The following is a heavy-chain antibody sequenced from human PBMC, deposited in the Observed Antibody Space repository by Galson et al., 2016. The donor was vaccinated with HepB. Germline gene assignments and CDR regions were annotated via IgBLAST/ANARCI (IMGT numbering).Heavy chain of an antibody. CDR2: INPIFNTA. D-gene: IGHD3-22*01. CDR3: ARSRPGRGMLVVVTAIDY. J-gene: IGHJ4*02. Sequence: SVKVSCKASGGTFNSYAISWVRQAPGQGLEWMGGINPIFNTADYAQKFQDRVTITADESTSTAYMELSSLRSDDTAIYYCARSRPGRGMLVVVTAIDYWGQGTQVTVSS. V-gene: IGHV1-69*13. CDR1: GGTFNSYA.